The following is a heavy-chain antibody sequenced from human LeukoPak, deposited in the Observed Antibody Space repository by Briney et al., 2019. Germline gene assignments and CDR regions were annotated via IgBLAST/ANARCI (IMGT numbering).Heavy chain of an antibody. CDR1: GGSISSYY. Sequence: PSETLSLTCTVSGGSISSYYWSWIRQPAGKGLEWIGRIYTSGSTNYNPSPKSRVTISIGTSKNHFSLKLSSVTAADTAMYYCARERMAGIEYWFDPWGQGTLVTVSS. CDR2: IYTSGST. D-gene: IGHD6-19*01. J-gene: IGHJ5*02. CDR3: ARERMAGIEYWFDP. V-gene: IGHV4-4*07.